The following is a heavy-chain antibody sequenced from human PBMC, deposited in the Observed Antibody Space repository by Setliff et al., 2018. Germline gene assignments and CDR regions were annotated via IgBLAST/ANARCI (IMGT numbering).Heavy chain of an antibody. CDR2: ITHDGSKT. D-gene: IGHD3-22*01. CDR1: GFTFSSYA. Sequence: QPGGSLRLSCAASGFTFSSYAMSWVRQAPGKGLEGVASITHDGSKTYILDSVKGRFTISRDNTKNALYLQMNSLRAEDTAVYYCARGGYYYDSSGYLAQIRLSYFDYWGQGTLVTVSS. V-gene: IGHV3-7*04. CDR3: ARGGYYYDSSGYLAQIRLSYFDY. J-gene: IGHJ4*02.